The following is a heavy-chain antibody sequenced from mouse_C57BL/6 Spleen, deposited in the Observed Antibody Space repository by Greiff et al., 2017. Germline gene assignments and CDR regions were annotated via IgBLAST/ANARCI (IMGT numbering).Heavy chain of an antibody. CDR1: GYSITSGYY. V-gene: IGHV3-6*01. CDR3: ARERRGLTTVVPYYAMDY. J-gene: IGHJ4*01. D-gene: IGHD1-1*01. Sequence: EVHLVESGPGLVKPSQSLSLTCSVTGYSITSGYYWNWIRQFPGNKLEWMGYISSDGSNNSNPSLKNRISIPRDTSKNQFFLKLNSVTTEDTATFYCARERRGLTTVVPYYAMDYWGQGTSVTVSS. CDR2: ISSDGSN.